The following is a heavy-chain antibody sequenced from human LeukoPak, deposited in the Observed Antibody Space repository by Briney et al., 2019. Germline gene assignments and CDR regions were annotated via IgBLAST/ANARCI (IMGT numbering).Heavy chain of an antibody. D-gene: IGHD6-19*01. V-gene: IGHV1-69*06. J-gene: IGHJ4*02. CDR1: GGTFSSYA. CDR3: ASLLTAAAGTGRL. Sequence: SVKVSCKASGGTFSSYAISWVRQAPGQGLELMGGIIPNFGTANYAQKFQGRVTITADKSTSTAYMGLSCLRSEDTAVYYCASLLTAAAGTGRLWGQGALVTVSS. CDR2: IIPNFGTA.